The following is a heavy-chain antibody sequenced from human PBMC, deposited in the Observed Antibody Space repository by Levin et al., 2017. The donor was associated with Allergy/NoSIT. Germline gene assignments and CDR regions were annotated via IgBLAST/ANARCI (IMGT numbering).Heavy chain of an antibody. CDR2: IKQDGKEK. J-gene: IGHJ4*02. Sequence: SCAASGFTFSSYWMTWVRQAPGKGLEWVANIKQDGKEKNYVDSVKGRFTISRDNAKNALYLQMNSLRAEDTAMYYCMSYTDGWTRNYWGQGTLVSVSS. V-gene: IGHV3-7*03. CDR1: GFTFSSYW. CDR3: MSYTDGWTRNY. D-gene: IGHD5-24*01.